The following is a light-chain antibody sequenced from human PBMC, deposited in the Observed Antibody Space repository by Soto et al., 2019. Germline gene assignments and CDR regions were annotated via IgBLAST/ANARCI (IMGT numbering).Light chain of an antibody. CDR3: QQYNNWPPIT. CDR2: GAS. Sequence: EIVMTQSPATLSVSPGERATLSCRASQSVSSNLAWYQQKPGQAPRLLIYGASTRATGIPARFSGSGSGTEFPLTISRLQSEEFAVYYCQQYNNWPPITFGQGTRLEIK. CDR1: QSVSSN. V-gene: IGKV3-15*01. J-gene: IGKJ5*01.